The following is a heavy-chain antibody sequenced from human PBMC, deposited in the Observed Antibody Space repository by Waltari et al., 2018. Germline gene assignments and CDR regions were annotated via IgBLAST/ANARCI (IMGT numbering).Heavy chain of an antibody. D-gene: IGHD3-9*01. CDR2: ISETSRTT. Sequence: EERLVQSGGGLVQPGGSLRLSCEASGFSLTKERRNWVRQAPGKGLEWVAYISETSRTTFYADSVRGRFIISRNNAKNSLSLQMVSLRGEDTAVYYCAVARGNYDVLTGFPIDSWGQGTLVTVSS. V-gene: IGHV3-48*01. CDR1: GFSLTKER. CDR3: AVARGNYDVLTGFPIDS. J-gene: IGHJ5*01.